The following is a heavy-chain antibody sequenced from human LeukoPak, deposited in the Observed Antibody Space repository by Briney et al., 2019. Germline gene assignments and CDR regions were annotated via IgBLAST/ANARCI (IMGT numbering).Heavy chain of an antibody. CDR3: AKGSRLREAGSYRF. J-gene: IGHJ4*02. CDR2: IIPIFDTP. Sequence: ASVTVSCKVSGGIFGSYAINWVRQAPGQGLEWLGRIIPIFDTPNYAQTFQGRVTISADKSTRTVYMELTSLRSEDTALYYCAKGSRLREAGSYRFWGPGTLVTVSS. D-gene: IGHD3-16*02. V-gene: IGHV1-69*06. CDR1: GGIFGSYA.